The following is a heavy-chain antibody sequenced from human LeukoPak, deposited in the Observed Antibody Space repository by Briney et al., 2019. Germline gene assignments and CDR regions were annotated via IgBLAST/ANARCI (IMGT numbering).Heavy chain of an antibody. Sequence: PGGSLRLSCAASGFSFSIYSLNWVRQAPGKGLEWVANIKQDGSEKYYVDSVKGRFTISRDNAKNSLYLQMNSLRAEDTAVYYCASGKYYYGSGSYGNDAFDIWGQGTMVTVSS. CDR3: ASGKYYYGSGSYGNDAFDI. J-gene: IGHJ3*02. CDR2: IKQDGSEK. CDR1: GFSFSIYS. V-gene: IGHV3-7*01. D-gene: IGHD3-10*01.